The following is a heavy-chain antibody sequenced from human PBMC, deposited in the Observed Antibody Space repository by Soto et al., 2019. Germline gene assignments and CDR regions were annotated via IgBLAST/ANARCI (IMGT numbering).Heavy chain of an antibody. J-gene: IGHJ6*02. CDR1: EFTFSRNV. Sequence: GGSLRLSCEASEFTFSRNVMHWVRQAPGRGLEWVTSILHDGSSEWFADSVKGRFTISRDNSKNTLYLQMNSLRLEDTAVYYCAKEDRRNFGLDVWGQGTTVTVSS. CDR3: AKEDRRNFGLDV. V-gene: IGHV3-30*18. CDR2: ILHDGSSE.